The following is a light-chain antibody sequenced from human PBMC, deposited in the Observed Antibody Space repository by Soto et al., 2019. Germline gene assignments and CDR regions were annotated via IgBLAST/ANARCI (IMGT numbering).Light chain of an antibody. Sequence: DIQMTQSPSSLSASVGDRVTITCRARLPISNYLAWYQQKVGQAPRLLIFAASNRATGIPDRFSGSGSGTDFTLTISRLEPEDFAMYFCQQYSSPPQTFGQGTKVEIK. J-gene: IGKJ1*01. CDR3: QQYSSPPQT. V-gene: IGKV1-NL1*01. CDR2: AAS. CDR1: LPISNY.